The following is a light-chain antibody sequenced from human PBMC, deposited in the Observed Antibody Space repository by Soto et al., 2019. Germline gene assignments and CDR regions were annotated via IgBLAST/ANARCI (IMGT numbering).Light chain of an antibody. Sequence: QAVVTQPPSVSGAPGQRVTISCTGSSSNIGAGYDVHWYQQLPGTAPKLLIYGNSNRPSGVPDRFYGSKSGTSSSLAITGLRAEDEADYYCQSYDSSLSGSYVFGTGTKLTVL. CDR3: QSYDSSLSGSYV. J-gene: IGLJ1*01. CDR1: SSNIGAGYD. CDR2: GNS. V-gene: IGLV1-40*01.